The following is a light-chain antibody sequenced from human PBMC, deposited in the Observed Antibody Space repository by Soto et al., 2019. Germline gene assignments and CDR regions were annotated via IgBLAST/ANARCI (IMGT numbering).Light chain of an antibody. Sequence: DIQMTQSPSSRSASVVDRVTITFRASQIITTYLNWYQQKPGIAPKLLIYAASSLQSGVPSRFSGSGSGTDFTLTISSLQPDDFATYYCQQYNVYSRTFGQGTKVDIK. CDR3: QQYNVYSRT. CDR2: AAS. V-gene: IGKV1-39*01. CDR1: QIITTY. J-gene: IGKJ1*01.